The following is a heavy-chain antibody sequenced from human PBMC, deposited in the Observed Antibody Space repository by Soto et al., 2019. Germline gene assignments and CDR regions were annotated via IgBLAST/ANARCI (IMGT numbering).Heavy chain of an antibody. CDR3: ARDLKVTPIYYFDY. CDR1: GYTFTSYG. V-gene: IGHV1-18*04. J-gene: IGHJ4*02. D-gene: IGHD2-21*02. Sequence: ASVKVSCKASGYTFTSYGISWVRQAPGQGLEWMGWISAYNGNTNYAQKLQGRVTMTTDTSTSTAYMELRSLRSDATAVYYCARDLKVTPIYYFDYWGQGTLGTVSS. CDR2: ISAYNGNT.